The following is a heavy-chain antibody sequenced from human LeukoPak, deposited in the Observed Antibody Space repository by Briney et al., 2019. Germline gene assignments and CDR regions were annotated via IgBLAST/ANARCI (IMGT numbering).Heavy chain of an antibody. Sequence: SETLSLTCTVSGGSISSSSYYWGWIRQPPGQGLEWIGSIYYSGSTYYNPSLKSRVTISVDTSKNQFSLKLSSVTAADTAVYYCARKWLVRACWFDPWGQGTLVTVSS. D-gene: IGHD6-19*01. CDR3: ARKWLVRACWFDP. CDR2: IYYSGST. J-gene: IGHJ5*02. V-gene: IGHV4-39*07. CDR1: GGSISSSSYY.